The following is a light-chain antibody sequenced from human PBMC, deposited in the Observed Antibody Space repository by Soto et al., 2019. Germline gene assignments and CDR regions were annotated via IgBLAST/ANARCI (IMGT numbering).Light chain of an antibody. J-gene: IGKJ1*01. V-gene: IGKV3-11*01. CDR3: QRRSSWPWT. CDR2: DTS. CDR1: QSVGRY. Sequence: EIVLTQSPVTLSLSPGERVTLSCRASQSVGRYLAWYQQRPGQAPRLLFYDTSNRATGIPPRFSGSGSGTDFTLTISSLEPEDFAVYYCQRRSSWPWTVGQGNKVEVK.